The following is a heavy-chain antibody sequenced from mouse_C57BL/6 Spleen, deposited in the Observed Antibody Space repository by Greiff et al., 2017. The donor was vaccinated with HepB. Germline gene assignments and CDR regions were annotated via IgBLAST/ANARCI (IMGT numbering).Heavy chain of an antibody. D-gene: IGHD2-1*01. J-gene: IGHJ4*01. CDR3: ARKLLWYAMDY. CDR1: GYTFTDYN. Sequence: VQLQQSGPELVKPGASVKIPCKASGYTFTDYNMDWVKQSHGKSLEWIGDINPNNGGTNYNQKFKGKATLTVDKSSSTAYMELRSLTSEDTAVYYCARKLLWYAMDYWGQGTSVTVSA. V-gene: IGHV1-18*01. CDR2: INPNNGGT.